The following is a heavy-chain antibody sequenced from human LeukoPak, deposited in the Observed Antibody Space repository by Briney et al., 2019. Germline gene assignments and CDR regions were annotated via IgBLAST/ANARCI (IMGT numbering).Heavy chain of an antibody. CDR2: INPNRGGS. J-gene: IGHJ4*02. D-gene: IGHD6-13*01. CDR1: GYTFTRYY. CDR3: ARVPAGAAGTGVYYFDY. V-gene: IGHV1-2*02. Sequence: ASVTVCCKAAGYTFTRYYIHWVRQAPGQGLGWWGWINPNRGGSNYAQKFPGRVTMTSDTSISTAYMELSRLRSDETAVYYCARVPAGAAGTGVYYFDYWGQGNLVPVTS.